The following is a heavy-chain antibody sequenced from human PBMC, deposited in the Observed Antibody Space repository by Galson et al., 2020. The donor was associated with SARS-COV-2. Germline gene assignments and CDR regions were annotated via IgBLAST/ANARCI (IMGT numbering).Heavy chain of an antibody. CDR1: GGSISSSSYY. D-gene: IGHD2-21*02. CDR3: ARSIAYCGGDCYAVFDY. V-gene: IGHV4-39*01. CDR2: IYYSGST. Sequence: SETLSLTCTVSGGSISSSSYYWGWIRQHPGKGLEWIGSIYYSGSTYYNPSLKSRVTISVDTSKNQFSLKLSSVTAADTAVYYCARSIAYCGGDCYAVFDYWGQGTLVTVSS. J-gene: IGHJ4*02.